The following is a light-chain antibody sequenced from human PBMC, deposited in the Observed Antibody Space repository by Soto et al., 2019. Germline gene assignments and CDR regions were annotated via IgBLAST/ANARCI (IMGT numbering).Light chain of an antibody. CDR1: SGDVGGYNF. V-gene: IGLV2-11*01. CDR2: DVS. CDR3: CSYGGSDTWV. J-gene: IGLJ2*01. Sequence: QSALTQPRSVSGSPGQSVTISCTGTSGDVGGYNFVPWYQQHPGKVPTLVIFDVSHRPSGVPDRFSGSKSGNTASLTISGLQAEDEADYYCCSYGGSDTWVFGGGTKLTVL.